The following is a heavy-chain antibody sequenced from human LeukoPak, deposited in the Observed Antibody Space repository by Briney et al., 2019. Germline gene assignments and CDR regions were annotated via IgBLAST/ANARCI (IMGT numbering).Heavy chain of an antibody. Sequence: PGGSLRLSCAASGFTFSSYSMNWVRQAPGKGLEWVANIKQDGSEKYYADSVKGRFTISRDNAKNSLYLQMNSLRAEDTAVYYCARVGDYSNSPPYDYWGQGTLVTVSS. V-gene: IGHV3-7*01. CDR3: ARVGDYSNSPPYDY. CDR2: IKQDGSEK. J-gene: IGHJ4*02. CDR1: GFTFSSYS. D-gene: IGHD4-11*01.